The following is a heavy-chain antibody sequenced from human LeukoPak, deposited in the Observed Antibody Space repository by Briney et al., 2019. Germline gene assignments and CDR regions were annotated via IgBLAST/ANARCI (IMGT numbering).Heavy chain of an antibody. J-gene: IGHJ4*02. V-gene: IGHV5-51*01. CDR3: ARSGSSSGRYEDY. CDR2: IYPDDSDS. CDR1: CYSFTTYW. Sequence: GDSLNISCQASCYSFTTYWIGWVRPMPGKGLEWMGNIYPDDSDSRYSPSFQGQLTISADRSINTAYLQWSSLKASDTAIYYCARSGSSSGRYEDYWGQGTLVTVSS. D-gene: IGHD6-25*01.